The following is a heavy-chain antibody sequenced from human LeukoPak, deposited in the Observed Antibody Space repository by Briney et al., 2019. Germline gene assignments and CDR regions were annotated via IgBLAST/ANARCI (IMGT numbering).Heavy chain of an antibody. CDR2: ISYDGSNK. V-gene: IGHV3-30*03. D-gene: IGHD5-18*01. Sequence: GRSLRLSCVASGFTFSSYGMHWVRQAPGKGLEWVAVISYDGSNKYYADSVKGRFTISRDNSKNTLYLQMNSLRAEDTAVYYCAREGGYSYGPHPGYWGQGTLVTVSS. CDR1: GFTFSSYG. CDR3: AREGGYSYGPHPGY. J-gene: IGHJ4*02.